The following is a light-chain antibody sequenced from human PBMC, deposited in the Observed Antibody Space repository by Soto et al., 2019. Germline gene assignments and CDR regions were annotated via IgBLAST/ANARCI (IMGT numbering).Light chain of an antibody. CDR3: QQYNEWPLT. CDR1: QSVSNN. J-gene: IGKJ4*01. V-gene: IGKV3-15*01. Sequence: EIVMTQSPATLSVSPGERATLSCRASQSVSNNLAWYQQKPGQAPRLLIYFASTRATGVPARFSGSGSGTELPLTIRSLQSEDFAVYYCQQYNEWPLTFGGGTKVETK. CDR2: FAS.